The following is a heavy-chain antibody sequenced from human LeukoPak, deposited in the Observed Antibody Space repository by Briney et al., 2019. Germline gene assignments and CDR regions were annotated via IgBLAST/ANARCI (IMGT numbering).Heavy chain of an antibody. Sequence: GGSLRLSCAASGFTFSSYSMNWVRQAPGKGLEWVSYISSSSSTIYYADSVKGRFTISRDNAKNSLYLQMNSLRAEDTAVYYCARTSKTAVWFGELLETPDYWGQGTLVTVSS. J-gene: IGHJ4*02. CDR2: ISSSSSTI. CDR1: GFTFSSYS. D-gene: IGHD3-10*01. V-gene: IGHV3-48*04. CDR3: ARTSKTAVWFGELLETPDY.